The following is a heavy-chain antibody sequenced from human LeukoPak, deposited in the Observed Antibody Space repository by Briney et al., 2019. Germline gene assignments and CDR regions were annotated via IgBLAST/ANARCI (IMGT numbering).Heavy chain of an antibody. CDR3: AKWGDYDILTGYYDSDY. Sequence: GASLRLSCAASGFTFSNYAMSWVRQAPGKGLEWVSAIVGSGGSTYYADSVKGRFTISRDNPKNTLYLQMNSLRAEDTAVYYCAKWGDYDILTGYYDSDYWGQGTLVTVSS. CDR2: IVGSGGST. D-gene: IGHD3-9*01. V-gene: IGHV3-23*01. CDR1: GFTFSNYA. J-gene: IGHJ4*02.